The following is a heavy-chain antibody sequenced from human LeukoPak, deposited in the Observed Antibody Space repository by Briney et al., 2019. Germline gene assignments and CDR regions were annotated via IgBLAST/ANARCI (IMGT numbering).Heavy chain of an antibody. D-gene: IGHD3-9*01. Sequence: GGSLRLSCAASGFTFNSYTMSWVRQAPGKGLEWVSYISSSGSHIYYADSVKGRFTISRDNAKNSLYLQMDSLRAEDTAIYYCARRDYDILTGYRDFDYWGQGTLVTVSS. V-gene: IGHV3-21*05. CDR3: ARRDYDILTGYRDFDY. CDR1: GFTFNSYT. CDR2: ISSSGSHI. J-gene: IGHJ4*02.